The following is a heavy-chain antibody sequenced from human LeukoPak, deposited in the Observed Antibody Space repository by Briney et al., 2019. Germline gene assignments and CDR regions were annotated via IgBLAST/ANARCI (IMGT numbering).Heavy chain of an antibody. CDR1: GLSFSSFA. CDR2: IRGSGET. D-gene: IGHD3-16*01. J-gene: IGHJ4*02. Sequence: GGSLRLSCAASGLSFSSFAMSWVRQGPARGLEWVSSIRGSGETFYADSVKGRFTLSSDSSKNTLYFQLNSLRVEDTAIYYCAKASWVSSTDAVRWGQGTLVTVSS. CDR3: AKASWVSSTDAVR. V-gene: IGHV3-23*01.